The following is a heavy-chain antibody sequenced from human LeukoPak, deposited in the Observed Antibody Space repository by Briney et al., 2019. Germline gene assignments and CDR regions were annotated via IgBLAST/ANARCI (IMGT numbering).Heavy chain of an antibody. J-gene: IGHJ4*02. CDR3: AKLLNYGVFFDS. CDR1: GFTFSSYE. Sequence: GGSLRLSCAASGFTFSSYEMNWVRQAPGKGLEWVSTISGSGDRTYYADSVKGRFTISRDNSKNTLYLQMNSLRAEDTAVYYCAKLLNYGVFFDSWGQGTLVTVSS. CDR2: ISGSGDRT. D-gene: IGHD4-11*01. V-gene: IGHV3-23*01.